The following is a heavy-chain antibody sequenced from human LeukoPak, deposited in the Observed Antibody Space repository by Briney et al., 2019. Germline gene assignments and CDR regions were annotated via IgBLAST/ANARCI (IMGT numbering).Heavy chain of an antibody. V-gene: IGHV3-30*03. J-gene: IGHJ6*02. CDR2: ISYDGSNK. D-gene: IGHD2-2*01. CDR3: ARHMPDYYYYGMDV. Sequence: VISYDGSNKYYADSVKGRFTISRDNSKNTLYLQMNSLRAEDTAVYYCARHMPDYYYYGMDVWGQGTTVTVSS.